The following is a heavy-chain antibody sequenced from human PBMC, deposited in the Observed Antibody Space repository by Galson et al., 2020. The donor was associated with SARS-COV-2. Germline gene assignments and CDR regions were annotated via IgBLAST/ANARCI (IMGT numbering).Heavy chain of an antibody. CDR1: GFSLSNYG. V-gene: IGHV3-33*01. CDR2: IRYDGNNK. D-gene: IGHD1-1*01. Sequence: LSLTCAASGFSLSNYGMHWVRQAPGKGLEWVAVIRYDGNNKYYSDSVRGRFAISRDNSRNTLYLQLNSLRAEDTAVYYCARDMEARSTNHFFPHWGQGTLVTVSS. J-gene: IGHJ4*02. CDR3: ARDMEARSTNHFFPH.